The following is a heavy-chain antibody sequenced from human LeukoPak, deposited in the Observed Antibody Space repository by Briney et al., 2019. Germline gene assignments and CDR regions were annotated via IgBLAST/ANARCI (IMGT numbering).Heavy chain of an antibody. CDR2: ISTTSAFM. V-gene: IGHV3-21*01. J-gene: IGHJ3*02. Sequence: GGSLRLSCAASGFTFNIYPMHWVRQAPGKGLEWVSTISTTSAFMYYADSVKGRFTISRDNAKDSLYLQMNSLRAEDTAVYYCARKALVLGGTIIIPDAFDIWGQGTLVTVSS. D-gene: IGHD3-16*01. CDR3: ARKALVLGGTIIIPDAFDI. CDR1: GFTFNIYP.